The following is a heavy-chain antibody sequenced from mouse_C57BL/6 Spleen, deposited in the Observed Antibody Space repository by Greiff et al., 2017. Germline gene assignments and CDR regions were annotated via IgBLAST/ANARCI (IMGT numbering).Heavy chain of an antibody. Sequence: QVQLQQPGTELVKPGASVKLSCKASGYTFTSYWMHWVKQRPGQGLEWIGNINPSNGGTNYNEKFKSKATLTVDKSSSTAYMQLRSLTSEDSAVYYCARHGKRGDWYFDVWGTGTTVTVSS. CDR2: INPSNGGT. J-gene: IGHJ1*03. CDR1: GYTFTSYW. CDR3: ARHGKRGDWYFDV. V-gene: IGHV1-53*01. D-gene: IGHD2-1*01.